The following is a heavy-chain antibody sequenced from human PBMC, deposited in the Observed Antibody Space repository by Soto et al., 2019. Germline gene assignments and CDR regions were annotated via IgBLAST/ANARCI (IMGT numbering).Heavy chain of an antibody. CDR2: IWYDGSNK. V-gene: IGHV3-33*01. D-gene: IGHD2-15*01. CDR1: GFTFSSYG. CDR3: ARDDKYSPRGDYYYYYMDV. Sequence: GGSLRLSCAASGFTFSSYGMHWVRQAPGKGLEWVAVIWYDGSNKYYADSVKGRFTISRDNSKNTLYLQMNSLRAEDTAVYYCARDDKYSPRGDYYYYYMDVWGKGTTVTVSS. J-gene: IGHJ6*03.